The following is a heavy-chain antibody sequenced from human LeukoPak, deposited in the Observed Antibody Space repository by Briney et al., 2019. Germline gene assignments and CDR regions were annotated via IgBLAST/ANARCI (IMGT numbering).Heavy chain of an antibody. Sequence: SVKVSCKASGGTFSSYAISWVRQAPGQGLEWMGRIIPIFGTANYAQKFQGRVTITTDESTSTAYMELSSLRSEDTAVYYCARDSAYCGGDCYFGWFDPWGQGTLVTVSS. CDR3: ARDSAYCGGDCYFGWFDP. V-gene: IGHV1-69*05. CDR1: GGTFSSYA. D-gene: IGHD2-21*02. CDR2: IIPIFGTA. J-gene: IGHJ5*02.